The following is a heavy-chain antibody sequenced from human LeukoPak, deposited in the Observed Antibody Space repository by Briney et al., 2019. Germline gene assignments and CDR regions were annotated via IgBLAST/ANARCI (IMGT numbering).Heavy chain of an antibody. CDR1: GFTFSSYE. V-gene: IGHV3-48*03. Sequence: GGSLRLSCAASGFTFSSYEMNWVRQAPGKGLEWVSYISGSGSTIYYADSVKGRFTISRDNAKNSLYLQMNCLRAEDTAVYYCARRSSGWHYYFDYWGQGTLVTVSS. D-gene: IGHD6-19*01. CDR2: ISGSGSTI. J-gene: IGHJ4*02. CDR3: ARRSSGWHYYFDY.